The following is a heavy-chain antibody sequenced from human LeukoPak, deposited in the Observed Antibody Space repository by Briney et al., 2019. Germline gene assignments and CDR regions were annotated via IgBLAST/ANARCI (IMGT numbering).Heavy chain of an antibody. CDR1: GFTFNNYA. V-gene: IGHV3-23*01. CDR2: ISSGGDYT. J-gene: IGHJ2*01. Sequence: PGGSLRLSCAASGFTFNNYAMSWVRQAPGRGLEWVSAISSGGDYTNSADSVKGRFTISRDSSKNMLYLQMDSLRAGDTAVYYCARVVSSSWFVHWYFDLWGRGTLVSVSS. D-gene: IGHD6-13*01. CDR3: ARVVSSSWFVHWYFDL.